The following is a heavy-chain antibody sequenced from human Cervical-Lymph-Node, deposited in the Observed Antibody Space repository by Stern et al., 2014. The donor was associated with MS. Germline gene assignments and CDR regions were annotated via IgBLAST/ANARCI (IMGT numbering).Heavy chain of an antibody. CDR2: IYWDDDK. CDR3: AHRPDSSIRRAEYFQH. V-gene: IGHV2-5*02. CDR1: GFSLSTSEVG. D-gene: IGHD6-13*01. Sequence: ESGPTLVKPTQTLTLTCTFSGFSLSTSEVGVGWIRQPPGKALEWLALIYWDDDKRYSPSLKSRLTITKDTSKNQVVLTMTNMDPVDTATYFCAHRPDSSIRRAEYFQHWGQGTLVTVSS. J-gene: IGHJ1*01.